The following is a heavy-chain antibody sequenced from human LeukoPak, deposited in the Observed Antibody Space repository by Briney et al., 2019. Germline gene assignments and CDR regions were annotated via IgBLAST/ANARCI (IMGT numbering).Heavy chain of an antibody. CDR1: GGSISDYY. CDR2: IYYSGST. CDR3: ARRYNGYSSGIYWYFDL. D-gene: IGHD6-19*01. V-gene: IGHV4-59*01. Sequence: PSETLSLTCTVSGGSISDYYWSWIRQPPGKGLEWIGYIYYSGSTNYNPSLKSRVIISVDTSKNQFSLKLSSVTAADTAVYYCARRYNGYSSGIYWYFDLWGRGTLVTVSS. J-gene: IGHJ2*01.